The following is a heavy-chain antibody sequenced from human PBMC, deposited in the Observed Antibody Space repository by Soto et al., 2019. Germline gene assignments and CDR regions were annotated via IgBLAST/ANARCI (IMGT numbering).Heavy chain of an antibody. Sequence: GGSLRLSCAASGFIFSSYAMSWVRQAPGKGLEWVSAISGSGGSTYYADSVKGRFTISRDNSKNTLYLQMNSLRAEDTAVYYCAKDRGGIVVVPAAMFEYWGQGTLVTVSS. D-gene: IGHD2-2*01. J-gene: IGHJ4*02. CDR3: AKDRGGIVVVPAAMFEY. CDR2: ISGSGGST. CDR1: GFIFSSYA. V-gene: IGHV3-23*01.